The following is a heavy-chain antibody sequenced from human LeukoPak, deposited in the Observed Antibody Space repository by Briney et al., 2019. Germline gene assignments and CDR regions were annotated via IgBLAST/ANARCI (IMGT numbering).Heavy chain of an antibody. D-gene: IGHD3-3*01. V-gene: IGHV1-69*01. CDR2: IIPIFGTA. CDR3: ARAIPIWSGSHAFDI. CDR1: GGTFSSYA. Sequence: SVKVSCKASGGTFSSYAISWVRQAPGQGLEWMGGIIPIFGTANYAQKFQGRVTITADESTSTAYMELSSLRSEDTAVYYCARAIPIWSGSHAFDIWGQGTMVTVSS. J-gene: IGHJ3*02.